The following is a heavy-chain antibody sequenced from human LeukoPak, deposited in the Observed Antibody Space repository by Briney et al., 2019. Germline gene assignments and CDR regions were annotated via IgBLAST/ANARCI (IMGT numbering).Heavy chain of an antibody. CDR3: ARDYCSSTTCYGGGAFDI. CDR2: ISSSGSTI. V-gene: IGHV3-48*03. CDR1: GFTFSSYE. D-gene: IGHD2-2*01. J-gene: IGHJ3*02. Sequence: GGSLRLSCAASGFTFSSYEMNWVRQAPGKGLEWVSYISSSGSTIYYADSVKGRFTISRDNAKNSLYLHMNSLRAEDTAVYYCARDYCSSTTCYGGGAFDIWGQGTMVTVSS.